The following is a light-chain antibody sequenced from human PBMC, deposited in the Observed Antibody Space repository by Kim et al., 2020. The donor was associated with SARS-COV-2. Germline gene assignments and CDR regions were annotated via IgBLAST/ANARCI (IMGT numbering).Light chain of an antibody. J-gene: IGLJ2*01. CDR2: YDN. CDR1: SIRSKS. CDR3: QVWDSSSDHRVV. Sequence: PGNTAGVSGGGNSIRSKSVRWYQQKSGQAPVLVMYYDNDRPSGIPERFSGSNSGNTATLTISRVEAGDEADYYCQVWDSSSDHRVVFGGGTQLTVL. V-gene: IGLV3-21*04.